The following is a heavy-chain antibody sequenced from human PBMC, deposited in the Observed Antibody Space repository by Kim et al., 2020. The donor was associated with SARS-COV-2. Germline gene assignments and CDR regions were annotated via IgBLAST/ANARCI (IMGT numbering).Heavy chain of an antibody. V-gene: IGHV3-15*01. CDR3: ATGTSVGG. J-gene: IGHJ4*02. D-gene: IGHD1-26*01. Sequence: GGKTDYAAPVKGRFTISRDDAKNTVYLKMNSLKSDDTALYYCATGTSVGGWGQGTRVTVSS. CDR2: GGKT.